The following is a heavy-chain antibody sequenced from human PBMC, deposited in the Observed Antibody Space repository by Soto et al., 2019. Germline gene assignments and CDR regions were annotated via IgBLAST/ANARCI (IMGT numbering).Heavy chain of an antibody. CDR2: IYYSGST. D-gene: IGHD3-3*01. Sequence: SETLSLTCAVSGASITGYYWSWIRQPPGMGLEWIGSIYYSGSTNYSPSLKSRVTISVDTSKNHSSLHLSSVTAADTAVYYCARQGNIRFSHSTWFDPWGQGTPVTVSS. V-gene: IGHV4-59*08. J-gene: IGHJ5*01. CDR3: ARQGNIRFSHSTWFDP. CDR1: GASITGYY.